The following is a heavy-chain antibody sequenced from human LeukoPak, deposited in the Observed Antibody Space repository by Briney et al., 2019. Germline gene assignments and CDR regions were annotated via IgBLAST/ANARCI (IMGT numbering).Heavy chain of an antibody. Sequence: PSETLSLTCAVSGYSISSGYYWGWIRQPPGKGLEWIGNIYHSGSTYYNPSLKSRVTISVDTSKNQFSLTLSYVTADDTAGYYCAQQSLPSPHYWGQGTLVTVSS. D-gene: IGHD1-26*01. CDR1: GYSISSGYY. CDR3: AQQSLPSPHY. CDR2: IYHSGST. V-gene: IGHV4-38-2*01. J-gene: IGHJ4*02.